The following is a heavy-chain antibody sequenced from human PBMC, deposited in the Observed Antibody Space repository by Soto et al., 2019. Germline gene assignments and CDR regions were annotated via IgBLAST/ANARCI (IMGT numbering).Heavy chain of an antibody. D-gene: IGHD1-26*01. CDR3: AKGRSTVGARTYSYSGMDV. J-gene: IGHJ6*01. CDR1: GFTFSSYA. CDR2: LSGSGGHT. Sequence: EVQLLESGGGLVQPGGSLSLSCAASGFTFSSYAMTWVRQAPGKGLAWVSALSGSGGHTYYADSVKGRITISRDNSKNTMYMQRNSLRADDTAVYYCAKGRSTVGARTYSYSGMDVWGQGSTVTGSS. V-gene: IGHV3-23*01.